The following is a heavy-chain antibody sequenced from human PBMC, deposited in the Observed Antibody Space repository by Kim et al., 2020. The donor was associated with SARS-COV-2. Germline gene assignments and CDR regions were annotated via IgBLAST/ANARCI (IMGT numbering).Heavy chain of an antibody. V-gene: IGHV1-3*01. J-gene: IGHJ6*02. Sequence: ASVKVSCKASGYTFISYAMHWVRQAPGQRLEWMGWINAANGNTKYSQKFQGRVNITRDTSASTAHMELSSLSSEDTAVYYCARDRGLQVWFEGFGMDVWGQGTTVTVSS. CDR2: INAANGNT. D-gene: IGHD3-10*01. CDR3: ARDRGLQVWFEGFGMDV. CDR1: GYTFISYA.